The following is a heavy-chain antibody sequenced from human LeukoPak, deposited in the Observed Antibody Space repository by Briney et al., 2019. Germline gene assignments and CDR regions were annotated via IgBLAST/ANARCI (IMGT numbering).Heavy chain of an antibody. CDR2: IWYGGSNK. CDR3: ARDIYDSGSYFFDY. Sequence: GRSLRLSCAASGFTFSSYGMHWVRQAPGKGLEWVAVIWYGGSNKYYADSVKGRFTISRDNSKNTLYLQINSLRAEDTAVYYCARDIYDSGSYFFDYWGQGTLVTVSS. CDR1: GFTFSSYG. J-gene: IGHJ4*02. V-gene: IGHV3-33*08. D-gene: IGHD3-10*01.